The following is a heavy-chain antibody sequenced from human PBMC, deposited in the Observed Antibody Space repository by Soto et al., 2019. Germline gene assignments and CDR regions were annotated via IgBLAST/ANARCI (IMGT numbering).Heavy chain of an antibody. CDR1: GYTFTSYA. D-gene: IGHD6-13*01. J-gene: IGHJ6*02. Sequence: ASVKVSCKASGYTFTSYAMHWVRQAPGQRLEWMGWINAGNGNTKYSQKFQGRVTITRDTSASTAYMELSSLRSEDTAVYYCARVGSSSYYYYYGVDVWGQGTTVTVSS. CDR3: ARVGSSSYYYYYGVDV. V-gene: IGHV1-3*01. CDR2: INAGNGNT.